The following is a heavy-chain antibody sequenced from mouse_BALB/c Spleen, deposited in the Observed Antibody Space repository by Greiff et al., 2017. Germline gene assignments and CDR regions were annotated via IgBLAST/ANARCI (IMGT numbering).Heavy chain of an antibody. CDR2: INSNGGST. CDR3: ARDKAPAYYFDY. D-gene: IGHD3-2*02. V-gene: IGHV5-6-3*01. J-gene: IGHJ2*01. Sequence: EVKLMESGGGLVQPGGSLKLSCAASGFTFSSYGMSWVRQTPDKRLELVATINSNGGSTYYPDSVKGRFTISRDNAKNTLYLQMSSLKSEDTAMYYCARDKAPAYYFDYWGQGTTLTVSS. CDR1: GFTFSSYG.